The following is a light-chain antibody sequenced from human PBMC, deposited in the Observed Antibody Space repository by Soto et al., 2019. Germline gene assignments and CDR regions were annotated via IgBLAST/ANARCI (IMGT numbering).Light chain of an antibody. Sequence: EIVLTQSPGTLSLSPGERATLSCRASQSVSSSYLAWYQQKPGQAPTLLIYGASTRATGIPDRFSGRGSGTDFTLAISRLEPEDFAVYYCQQYGSSPPFTFGQGTKLEIK. CDR1: QSVSSSY. J-gene: IGKJ2*01. CDR3: QQYGSSPPFT. V-gene: IGKV3-20*01. CDR2: GAS.